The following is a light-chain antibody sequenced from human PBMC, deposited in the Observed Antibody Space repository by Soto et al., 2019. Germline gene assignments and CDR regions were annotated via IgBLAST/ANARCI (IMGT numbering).Light chain of an antibody. V-gene: IGKV3-11*01. Sequence: EIVLTQSPATLSLSPGERATLSCRASQSVRGYLAWYQQKPGQAPRLLIYGASTRATGIPARFSGSGSGTDFTLTISSLEPEDFAVYYCQQRSNWPPITFGQGTRLE. J-gene: IGKJ5*01. CDR3: QQRSNWPPIT. CDR1: QSVRGY. CDR2: GAS.